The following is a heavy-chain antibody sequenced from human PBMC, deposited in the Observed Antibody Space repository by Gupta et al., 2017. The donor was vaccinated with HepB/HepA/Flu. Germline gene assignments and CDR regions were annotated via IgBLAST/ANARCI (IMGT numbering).Heavy chain of an antibody. CDR3: AKEIGVHGTPFFDS. Sequence: EVQLLESGGGLVQPGGSLRLSCVVSGFTYNHYAISWVRQAPGKGLEWVSGISGSGDSAYYTDSVKGRFIISRDNSKNTLLLQMNSLRAEDTAMYYCAKEIGVHGTPFFDSWGQGSLVTVSS. CDR1: GFTYNHYA. D-gene: IGHD1-1*01. CDR2: ISGSGDSA. J-gene: IGHJ4*02. V-gene: IGHV3-23*01.